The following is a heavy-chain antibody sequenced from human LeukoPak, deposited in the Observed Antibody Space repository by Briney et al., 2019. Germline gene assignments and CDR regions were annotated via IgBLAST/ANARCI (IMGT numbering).Heavy chain of an antibody. J-gene: IGHJ3*02. CDR2: IKSKTDGGTT. CDR1: GFTFRNGW. D-gene: IGHD2/OR15-2a*01. V-gene: IGHV3-15*05. Sequence: GGSLRLSCAASGFTFRNGWMSWVRQAPGKGLEWVGRIKSKTDGGTTDYAAPVKGRFTISRDDSKNTLYLQMNSLKTEDTAVYYCTTYNSRDAFDIWGQGTMVTVSP. CDR3: TTYNSRDAFDI.